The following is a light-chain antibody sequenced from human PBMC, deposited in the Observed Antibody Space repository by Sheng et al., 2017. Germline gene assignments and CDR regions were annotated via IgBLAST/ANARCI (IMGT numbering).Light chain of an antibody. Sequence: DIQMTQSPPSLSASVGDRVTITCRASQSISNSLNWYQHKKGKAPKLLIRAASSLQGGVPSRFSGSGSGTHFTLTISSLQPDDFAAYYCQQSYTYPYTFGQGTKLEIK. J-gene: IGKJ2*01. CDR2: AAS. CDR1: QSISNS. CDR3: QQSYTYPYT. V-gene: IGKV1-39*01.